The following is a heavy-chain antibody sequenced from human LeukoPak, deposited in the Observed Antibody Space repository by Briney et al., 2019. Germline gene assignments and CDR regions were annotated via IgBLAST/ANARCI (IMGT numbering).Heavy chain of an antibody. V-gene: IGHV3-13*01. CDR2: IGTAGDT. Sequence: GGFPRLSCAASGFTFTNHAMHWVRQGTGKGLEWVSAIGTAGDTFYPGSVKGRFTISRENAKKSLYLQMNSLRAEDTAVYYCVRQKESHGNFDYWGQGTLVTVSS. D-gene: IGHD1-26*01. CDR3: VRQKESHGNFDY. J-gene: IGHJ4*02. CDR1: GFTFTNHA.